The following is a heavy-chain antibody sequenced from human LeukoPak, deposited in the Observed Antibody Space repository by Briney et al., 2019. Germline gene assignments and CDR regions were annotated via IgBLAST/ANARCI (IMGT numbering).Heavy chain of an antibody. D-gene: IGHD3-10*01. CDR3: ARDRFGLYFDL. CDR1: GGSISSYY. V-gene: IGHV4-59*01. Sequence: PSETLSLTCTVSGGSISSYYWSWIRQPPGKGLEWIGYIYYSGSTNYNPSLKSRVTISVDTSKNQFSLKLSSVTAADTAVYYCARDRFGLYFDLWGRGTLVTVSS. CDR2: IYYSGST. J-gene: IGHJ2*01.